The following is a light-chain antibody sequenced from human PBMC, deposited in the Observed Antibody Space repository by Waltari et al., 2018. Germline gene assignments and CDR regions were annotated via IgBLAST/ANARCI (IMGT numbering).Light chain of an antibody. CDR1: KLGNKY. Sequence: SYELTQPPSVSMSPGQTASITCSADKLGNKYAYWYQQKSGQSPVLVIYKDDKRPSEMSCRFSGSNSGNTATLTISGTQAMDEADYYCQAWDSGTVVFGGGTKLTVL. CDR3: QAWDSGTVV. CDR2: KDD. J-gene: IGLJ2*01. V-gene: IGLV3-1*01.